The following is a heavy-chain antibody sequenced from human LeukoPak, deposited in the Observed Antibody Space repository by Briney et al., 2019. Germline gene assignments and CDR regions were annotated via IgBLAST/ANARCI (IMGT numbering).Heavy chain of an antibody. D-gene: IGHD3-22*01. CDR3: ASYDSSGYYRNWFDP. CDR2: IIPIFGTA. J-gene: IGHJ5*02. Sequence: ASVKVSCKASGGTFSSYAISWVRQAPGQGLEWMGGIIPIFGTANYAQKFQGRVTITTDESTSTAYMELSSLRSEGTAVYYCASYDSSGYYRNWFDPWGQGTLVTVSS. V-gene: IGHV1-69*05. CDR1: GGTFSSYA.